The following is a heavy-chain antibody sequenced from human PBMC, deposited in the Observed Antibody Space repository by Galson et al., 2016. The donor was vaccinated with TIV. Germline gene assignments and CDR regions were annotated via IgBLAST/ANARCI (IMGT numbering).Heavy chain of an antibody. D-gene: IGHD3-22*01. CDR3: ARAPGYHDSSAYCPA. V-gene: IGHV1-69*13. J-gene: IGHJ5*02. CDR1: GGTFSSYA. Sequence: SVKVSCKASGGTFSSYAFSWVRQAPGQGLEWMGRIIGMFGTTNYAQKFQGRVTITADELTSTVYMELSGLTSEDTAGYYCARAPGYHDSSAYCPAWGQGTLVTVSS. CDR2: IIGMFGTT.